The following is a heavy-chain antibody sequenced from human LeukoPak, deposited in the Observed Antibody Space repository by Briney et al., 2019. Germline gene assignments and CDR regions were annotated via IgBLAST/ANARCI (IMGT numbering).Heavy chain of an antibody. CDR3: AKVVGGYNLRHFDY. J-gene: IGHJ4*02. V-gene: IGHV3-23*01. CDR1: GFTFSSYG. Sequence: GGSLRLSCAASGFTFSSYGMSWVRQAPGKGLEWVSAISGSGGSTYYADSVKGRFTISRDNSKNTLYLQMNSLRAEDTAVYYCAKVVGGYNLRHFDYWGQGTLVTVSS. D-gene: IGHD5-24*01. CDR2: ISGSGGST.